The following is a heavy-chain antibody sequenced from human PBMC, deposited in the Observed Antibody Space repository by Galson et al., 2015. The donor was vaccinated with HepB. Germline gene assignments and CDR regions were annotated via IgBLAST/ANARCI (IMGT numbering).Heavy chain of an antibody. D-gene: IGHD6-19*01. CDR1: QFTFVNYA. J-gene: IGHJ4*02. CDR2: ISGSGSST. Sequence: SLRLSCAASQFTFVNYAMTWVRQAPGKGLEWVSGISGSGSSTYYADSVKGRFTISRDNPKNTLYLQMNSLGAEDTAVYYCAKVDAIGWPGGKAFDHWGQGTLSPSPQ. CDR3: AKVDAIGWPGGKAFDH. V-gene: IGHV3-23*01.